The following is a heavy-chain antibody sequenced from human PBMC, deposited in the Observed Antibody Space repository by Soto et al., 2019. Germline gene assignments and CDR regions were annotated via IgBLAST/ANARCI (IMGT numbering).Heavy chain of an antibody. D-gene: IGHD3-10*01. CDR3: AKDTDGLDDTMVRGGIFDY. CDR2: ISGSGGST. J-gene: IGHJ4*02. Sequence: EVQLLESGGGLVQPGGSLRLSCAASGFTFSSYALSWVRQAPGQGLEWVSAISGSGGSTDYADSVKGRFTISRDNSKNPLYLQMNSLRAEDTAVYYCAKDTDGLDDTMVRGGIFDYWGQGTLVTVSS. CDR1: GFTFSSYA. V-gene: IGHV3-23*01.